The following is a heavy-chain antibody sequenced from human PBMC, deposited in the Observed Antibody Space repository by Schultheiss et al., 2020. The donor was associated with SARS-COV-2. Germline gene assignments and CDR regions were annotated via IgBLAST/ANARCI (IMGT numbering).Heavy chain of an antibody. CDR1: GFTFGDYA. Sequence: GGSLRLSCTASGFTFGDYAMSWVRQAPGKGLEWVGFIRSKAYGGTTEYAASVKGRFTISRDDSKSIAYLQMNSLKTEDTAVYYCARTSLSYWGQGALVTVSS. V-gene: IGHV3-49*04. CDR2: IRSKAYGGTT. D-gene: IGHD3-9*01. CDR3: ARTSLSY. J-gene: IGHJ4*02.